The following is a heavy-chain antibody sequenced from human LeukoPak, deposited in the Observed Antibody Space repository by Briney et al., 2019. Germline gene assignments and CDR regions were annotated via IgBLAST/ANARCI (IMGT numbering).Heavy chain of an antibody. V-gene: IGHV1-18*01. CDR2: ISGYNGNT. Sequence: ASVKVSCKASGYTFTTYGISWVRQAPGQGLERMGWISGYNGNTKYAQNFQGRVTVSTDTSTTTAYMELRSLRSDDTAVYYCARDWWYGDYSIGNNWGQGTLVTVSS. J-gene: IGHJ4*02. D-gene: IGHD4-17*01. CDR1: GYTFTTYG. CDR3: ARDWWYGDYSIGNN.